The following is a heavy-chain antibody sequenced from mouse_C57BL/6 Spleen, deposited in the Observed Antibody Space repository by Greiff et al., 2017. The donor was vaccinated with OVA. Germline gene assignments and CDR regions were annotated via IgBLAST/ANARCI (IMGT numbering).Heavy chain of an antibody. CDR1: GYNFNGYY. CDR2: IDPESGDT. Sequence: VQLQQSGAELVKPGASVKLSCTASGYNFNGYYMHWVKQRPEQGLEWIGRIDPESGDTNYAEKFKGKATITADTSSNTAYLQLSSLTSEDPAVYYCAILVATGDYFDYWGQGTTLTVSS. CDR3: AILVATGDYFDY. D-gene: IGHD1-1*01. V-gene: IGHV14-2*01. J-gene: IGHJ2*01.